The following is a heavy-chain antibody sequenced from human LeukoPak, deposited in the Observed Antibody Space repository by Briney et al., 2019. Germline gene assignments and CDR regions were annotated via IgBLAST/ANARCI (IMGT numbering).Heavy chain of an antibody. V-gene: IGHV3-30*02. CDR2: IRYDGSNK. J-gene: IGHJ4*02. CDR1: GFTFSSYG. D-gene: IGHD2-2*01. Sequence: GGSLRLSCAASGFTFSSYGMNWVRQAPGKGLEWVAFIRYDGSNKYYADSVKGRFTISRDNSKNTLYLQMNSLRAEDTAVYYCTKEGSGSGTSCCGTDYWGQGTLVTVSP. CDR3: TKEGSGSGTSCCGTDY.